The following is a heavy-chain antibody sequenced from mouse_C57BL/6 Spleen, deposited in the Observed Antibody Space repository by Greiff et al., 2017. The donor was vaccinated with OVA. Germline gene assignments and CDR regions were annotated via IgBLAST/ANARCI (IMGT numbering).Heavy chain of an antibody. V-gene: IGHV1-54*01. CDR3: AREDFGAMDY. J-gene: IGHJ4*01. CDR2: INPGSGGT. Sequence: QVQLQQSGAELVRPGTSVKVSCKASGYAFTNYLIEWVKQRPGQGLEWIGVINPGSGGTNYNEKFKGKATLTADKSSSTAYMQLSSLTSEDSAVYFCAREDFGAMDYWGQGTSVTVSS. CDR1: GYAFTNYL.